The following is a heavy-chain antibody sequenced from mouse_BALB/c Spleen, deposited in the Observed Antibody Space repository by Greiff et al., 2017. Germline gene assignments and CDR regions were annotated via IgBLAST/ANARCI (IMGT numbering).Heavy chain of an antibody. CDR3: ARDGTYRYDDYYAMDY. J-gene: IGHJ4*01. Sequence: EVKLQESGGGLVQPGGSLKLSCAASGFDFSRYWMSWVRQAPGKGLEWIGEINPDSSTINYTPSLKDKFIISRDNAKNTLYLQMSKVRSEDTALYYCARDGTYRYDDYYAMDYWGQGTSVTVSS. V-gene: IGHV4-1*02. CDR2: INPDSSTI. D-gene: IGHD2-14*01. CDR1: GFDFSRYW.